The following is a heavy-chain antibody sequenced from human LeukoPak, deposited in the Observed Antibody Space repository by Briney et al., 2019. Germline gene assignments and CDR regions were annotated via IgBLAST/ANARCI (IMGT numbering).Heavy chain of an antibody. Sequence: SETLSLTCAVSGGSLSSSNWGSWVRQPPGKGLEWIGEIYHSGSTNYNPSLKSRVTIAVDKSKNQFSLKLSSVAAADTAVYYCVASYYYGSGSYYPVEDYWGQGTLVTVSS. CDR3: VASYYYGSGSYYPVEDY. J-gene: IGHJ4*02. D-gene: IGHD3-10*01. V-gene: IGHV4-4*02. CDR1: GGSLSSSNW. CDR2: IYHSGST.